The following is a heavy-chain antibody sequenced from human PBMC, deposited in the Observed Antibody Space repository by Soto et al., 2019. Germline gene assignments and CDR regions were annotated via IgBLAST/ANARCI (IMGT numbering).Heavy chain of an antibody. V-gene: IGHV3-30*04. CDR1: GFTFTTYA. CDR3: ARDREVGAVAETLNY. D-gene: IGHD6-19*01. Sequence: QVQLVESGGGVVQPGRCLRLSCAASGFTFTTYAMNWVRQAPGKGLEWVAVISHGGTNEYYADSVKGRFTISRDNSKNTLYLQMNSLRTEDTAVYYCARDREVGAVAETLNYWGQGTLVTVSS. J-gene: IGHJ4*02. CDR2: ISHGGTNE.